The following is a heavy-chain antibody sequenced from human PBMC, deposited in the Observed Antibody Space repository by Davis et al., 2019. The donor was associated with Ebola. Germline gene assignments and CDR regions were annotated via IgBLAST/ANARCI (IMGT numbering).Heavy chain of an antibody. CDR3: SRHRGAWWSDLLYGMDV. J-gene: IGHJ6*02. V-gene: IGHV3-73*01. D-gene: IGHD2-15*01. CDR2: IRSKANSYAT. CDR1: GFTFSGST. Sequence: GESLKISCAASGFTFSGSTMHWVRQTSGKGLEWVGRIRSKANSYATAYAASVKGRFTISRDDSKNTAYLQMNSLKTEDTAVYYCSRHRGAWWSDLLYGMDVWGQGTTVTVS.